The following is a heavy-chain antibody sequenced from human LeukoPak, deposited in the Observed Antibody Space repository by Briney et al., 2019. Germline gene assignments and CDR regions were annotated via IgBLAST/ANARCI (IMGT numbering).Heavy chain of an antibody. Sequence: GSLRLSCAASVFTFSSYSMNLVRQAPGKGLECVSSISSSSSYIYYADSVKGRFTISRDNAKNSLYLQMNSLRAEDTAVYYCASYGDYGYFDYWGQGTLVTVSS. D-gene: IGHD4-17*01. CDR3: ASYGDYGYFDY. J-gene: IGHJ4*02. V-gene: IGHV3-21*01. CDR2: ISSSSSYI. CDR1: VFTFSSYS.